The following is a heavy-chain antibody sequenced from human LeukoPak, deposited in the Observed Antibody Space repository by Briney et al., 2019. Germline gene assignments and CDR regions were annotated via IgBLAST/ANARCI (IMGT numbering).Heavy chain of an antibody. CDR1: GGSISSYY. D-gene: IGHD3-10*01. J-gene: IGHJ5*02. CDR3: ARGPPGGQFDP. V-gene: IGHV4-59*01. Sequence: SETLSLTCTVSGGSISSYYWTWIRQPPGKGLEWIGHIYYSGSTNYNPSLKSRVTISVDTSNNQFSLKLSSVTAADTAVYYCARGPPGGQFDPWGQGTLVTVSS. CDR2: IYYSGST.